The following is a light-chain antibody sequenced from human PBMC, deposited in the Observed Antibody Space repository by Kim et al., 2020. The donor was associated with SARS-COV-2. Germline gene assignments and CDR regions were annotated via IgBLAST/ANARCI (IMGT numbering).Light chain of an antibody. J-gene: IGLJ2*01. Sequence: SYELTQPPSVSVAPGKTDRITCGGNTSGSKSVHWYQQNPGQTPVLVIYYDSDRPSRIPERFSGSNSRNTATLTIRRVEAGDEADYYCQVWDSSSDHVVFGGGTQLTVL. CDR1: TSGSKS. V-gene: IGLV3-21*04. CDR2: YDS. CDR3: QVWDSSSDHVV.